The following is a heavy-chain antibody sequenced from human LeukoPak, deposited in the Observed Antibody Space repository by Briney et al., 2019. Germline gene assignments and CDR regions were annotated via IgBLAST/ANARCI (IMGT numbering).Heavy chain of an antibody. CDR3: ARGYDYVWGSYPQAFDY. Sequence: SETLSLTCAVYGGSFSGYYWSWIRQPPGKGLEWIGEINHSGSTNYNPSLKSRVTISVDTSKNQFSLKLSSVTAADTAVYYCARGYDYVWGSYPQAFDYWGQGTLVTVSS. D-gene: IGHD3-16*02. CDR2: INHSGST. CDR1: GGSFSGYY. V-gene: IGHV4-34*01. J-gene: IGHJ4*02.